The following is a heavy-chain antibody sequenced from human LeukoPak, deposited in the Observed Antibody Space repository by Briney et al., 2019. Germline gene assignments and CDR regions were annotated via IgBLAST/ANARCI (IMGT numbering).Heavy chain of an antibody. J-gene: IGHJ4*02. V-gene: IGHV4-39*01. CDR2: LSHAGTN. CDR1: GGSITSNSYS. D-gene: IGHD5-18*01. Sequence: SETLSLTCTVSGGSITSNSYSWGWIRQPPGKGLQWIVTLSHAGTNYYNPSLKSRVTMPVCRSKNQFSLKLTCVTATDTAVYYCARLRGGVQLWGDWGQGTLVTVSS. CDR3: ARLRGGVQLWGD.